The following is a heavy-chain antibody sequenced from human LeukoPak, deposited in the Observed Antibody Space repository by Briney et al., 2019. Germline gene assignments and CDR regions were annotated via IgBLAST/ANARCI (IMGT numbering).Heavy chain of an antibody. CDR3: ASEDSRFDY. J-gene: IGHJ4*02. CDR2: ISGSGDAA. D-gene: IGHD4-11*01. V-gene: IGHV3-23*01. CDR1: GFTFTTYG. Sequence: GGSLRLSCAASGFTFTTYGMSWVRQAPGKGLEWVSVISGSGDAAYYADSVKGRFTISRDNSKNTVSLQMNSLRAEDTATDYCASEDSRFDYWGQGTLVTVSS.